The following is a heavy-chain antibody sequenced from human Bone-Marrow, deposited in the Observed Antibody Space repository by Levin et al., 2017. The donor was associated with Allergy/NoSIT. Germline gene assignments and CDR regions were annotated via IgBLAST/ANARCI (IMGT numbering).Heavy chain of an antibody. CDR1: GFTVSNNY. CDR3: GRDGPAKPWA. D-gene: IGHD3/OR15-3a*01. J-gene: IGHJ3*01. V-gene: IGHV3-53*01. CDR2: IYSTGVT. Sequence: GGSLRLSCVVSGFTVSNNYMNWVRQAPGRGLDWVSLIYSTGVTKYADSVKGRFTISRDSSKNTLYLQMDRLRVEDTGVYYCGRDGPAKPWAWGQGTMVTVSS.